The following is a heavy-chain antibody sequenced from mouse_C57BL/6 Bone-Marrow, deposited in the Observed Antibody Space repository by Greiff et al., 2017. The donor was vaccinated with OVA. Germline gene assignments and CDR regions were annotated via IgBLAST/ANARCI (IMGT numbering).Heavy chain of an antibody. V-gene: IGHV1-42*01. CDR2: INPSTGGT. J-gene: IGHJ3*01. CDR1: GYSFTGYY. D-gene: IGHD1-1*01. CDR3: ARNVYYGSSGFAY. Sequence: EVQLKQSGPELVKPGASVKISCKASGYSFTGYYMNWVKQSPEKSLEWIGEINPSTGGTTYNQKFKAKATLTVDKSSSTAYMQLKSLTSEDSAVYYCARNVYYGSSGFAYWGQGTLVTVSA.